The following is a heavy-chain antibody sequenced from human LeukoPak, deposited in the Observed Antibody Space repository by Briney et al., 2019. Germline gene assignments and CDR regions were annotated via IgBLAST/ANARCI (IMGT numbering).Heavy chain of an antibody. CDR2: ISYDGSNK. J-gene: IGHJ4*02. Sequence: GGSLRLSCAASGFTFSSYGMHWVRQAPGKGLEWVAVISYDGSNKYYADSVKGRFTISRDNSKNTLYLQMNSLRAEDTAVYYCAKGGLYDSSGYHFDYWGQGTLVTVSS. D-gene: IGHD3-22*01. CDR1: GFTFSSYG. CDR3: AKGGLYDSSGYHFDY. V-gene: IGHV3-30*18.